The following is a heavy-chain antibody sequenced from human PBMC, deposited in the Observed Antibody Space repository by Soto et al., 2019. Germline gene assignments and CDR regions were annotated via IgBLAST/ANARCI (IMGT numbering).Heavy chain of an antibody. V-gene: IGHV3-15*01. D-gene: IGHD2-15*01. CDR3: THVVALPPNEGFEN. Sequence: EGQLVESGGGLVEPGGSLRLSCAASGFNFNIAWMNWVRQAPGKGLEWLGRIKSKGGGETTDYAAFVTGRFTISSDDSKTSLCIPTNSLESAGTAEYYCTHVVALPPNEGFENWGQGTMVTVSS. CDR1: GFNFNIAW. J-gene: IGHJ3*02. CDR2: IKSKGGGETT.